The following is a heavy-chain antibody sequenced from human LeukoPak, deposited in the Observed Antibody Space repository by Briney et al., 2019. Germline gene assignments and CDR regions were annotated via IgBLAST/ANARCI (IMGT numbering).Heavy chain of an antibody. V-gene: IGHV3-48*03. CDR3: ARVSVLSYSSSWQYYYYYYMDV. J-gene: IGHJ6*03. D-gene: IGHD6-13*01. Sequence: GGSLRLSCAASGFTFSSYEMNWVRQAPGKGLEWVSYISSSGSTIYYADSVKGRFTISRDNAKNSLYLQMNSLRAEDTAVYYCARVSVLSYSSSWQYYYYYYMDVWGKGTTVTISS. CDR1: GFTFSSYE. CDR2: ISSSGSTI.